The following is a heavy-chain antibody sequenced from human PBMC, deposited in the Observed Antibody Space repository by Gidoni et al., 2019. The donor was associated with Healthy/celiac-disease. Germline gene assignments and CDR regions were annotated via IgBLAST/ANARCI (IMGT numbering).Heavy chain of an antibody. D-gene: IGHD3-3*01. CDR1: GGSISSSSHY. V-gene: IGHV4-39*01. CDR2: IYYSGST. CDR3: ARDFWSGYYFDY. J-gene: IGHJ4*02. Sequence: QLQLQESSPGLVKPSETLSLTCTVSGGSISSSSHYWGWLRQPPGKGLEWIGRIYYSGSTDYNPSLKSRVTISVDTSKNQFSLKLSSVTAADTAVYYCARDFWSGYYFDYWGQGTLVTVSS.